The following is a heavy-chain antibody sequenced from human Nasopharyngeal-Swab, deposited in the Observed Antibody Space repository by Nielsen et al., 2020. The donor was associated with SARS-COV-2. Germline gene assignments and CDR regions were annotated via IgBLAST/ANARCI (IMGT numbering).Heavy chain of an antibody. J-gene: IGHJ4*02. Sequence: GASLKISCKGSGYSFTSYWISWVRQMPGKGLEWMGRIDPSDSYTNYSPSFQGHVTISADKSISTAYLQWSSLKASDTAMYYCARVKDTAMVKFRDYWGQGTLVTVSS. D-gene: IGHD5-18*01. CDR3: ARVKDTAMVKFRDY. CDR2: IDPSDSYT. V-gene: IGHV5-10-1*01. CDR1: GYSFTSYW.